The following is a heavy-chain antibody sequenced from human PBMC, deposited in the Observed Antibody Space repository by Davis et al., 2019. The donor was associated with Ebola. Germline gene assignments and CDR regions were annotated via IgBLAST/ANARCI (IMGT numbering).Heavy chain of an antibody. Sequence: HSQTLSLTCALSGDSVSCGGWNWIRHSPSRGFEWPGRTYYSSKWFIDYAVSLNGRIAINPDTSKNQFSLQLNSVTPEDTAVYYCVRGWGRSGLDVWGQGTTVTVSS. J-gene: IGHJ6*02. D-gene: IGHD1-26*01. CDR2: TYYSSKWFI. CDR3: VRGWGRSGLDV. CDR1: GDSVSCGG. V-gene: IGHV6-1*01.